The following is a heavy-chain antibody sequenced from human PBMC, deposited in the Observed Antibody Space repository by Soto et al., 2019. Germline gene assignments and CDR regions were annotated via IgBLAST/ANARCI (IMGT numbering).Heavy chain of an antibody. CDR1: GGSFSGYY. CDR3: ARRMYSSGLDY. V-gene: IGHV4-34*01. J-gene: IGHJ4*02. Sequence: QVQLQQWGAGLLKPSETLSLTCAVYGGSFSGYYWSWIRQPPGKGLEWIGEINHSGSTNYNPSLKSRVTRSVDTSKNQFSLKLSSVTAADTAVYYCARRMYSSGLDYWGQGTLVTVSS. D-gene: IGHD6-19*01. CDR2: INHSGST.